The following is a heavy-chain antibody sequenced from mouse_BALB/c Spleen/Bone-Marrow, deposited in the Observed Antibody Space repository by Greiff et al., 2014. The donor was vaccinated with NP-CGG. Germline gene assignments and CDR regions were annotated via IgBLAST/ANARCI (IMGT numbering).Heavy chain of an antibody. CDR3: NGNYYAMDY. J-gene: IGHJ4*01. Sequence: EVKLMESGAELVRPGASVKLSCTASGFNIKDYYMHWVKQRPEQGLEWIGWIYPENGDTEYAPKFQGKATMTADTSSNTAYLQLSSLTSEDTAVYYCNGNYYAMDYWGQGTSVTVSA. D-gene: IGHD2-1*01. CDR1: GFNIKDYY. CDR2: IYPENGDT. V-gene: IGHV14-4*02.